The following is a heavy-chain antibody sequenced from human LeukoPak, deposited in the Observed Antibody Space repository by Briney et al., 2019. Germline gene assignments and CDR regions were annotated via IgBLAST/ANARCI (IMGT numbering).Heavy chain of an antibody. CDR3: ARNLTYCSSTTCYLEY. Sequence: ASVTVSCKASGYTFTSYDINWVRQATGQGLEWMGLMNPNNGYTVYAQKFQGRVTMTRDTSISTAYLELSSLRSEDTAFYYCARNLTYCSSTTCYLEYWGQGTLVTVAS. V-gene: IGHV1-8*01. D-gene: IGHD2-2*01. CDR1: GYTFTSYD. CDR2: MNPNNGYT. J-gene: IGHJ4*02.